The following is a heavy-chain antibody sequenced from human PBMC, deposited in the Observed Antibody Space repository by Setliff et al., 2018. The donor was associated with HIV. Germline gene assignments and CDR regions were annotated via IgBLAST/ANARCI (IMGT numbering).Heavy chain of an antibody. CDR2: IKSKTDGGTT. CDR1: GFTFSNAW. J-gene: IGHJ4*02. D-gene: IGHD1-7*01. Sequence: GSLRLSCAASGFTFSNAWMSWVRQAPGKGLEWVGRIKSKTDGGTTDYAAPVKGRFTISRDGSKNTLYLQMSSLKTEDTALYYCTPWTGTSRLHYWGQGTLVTVSS. CDR3: TPWTGTSRLHY. V-gene: IGHV3-15*01.